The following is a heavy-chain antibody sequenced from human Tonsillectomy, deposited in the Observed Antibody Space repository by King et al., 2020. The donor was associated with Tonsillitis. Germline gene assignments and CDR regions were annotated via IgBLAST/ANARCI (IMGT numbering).Heavy chain of an antibody. CDR3: ARSDSGDIVVVPAAMSDY. V-gene: IGHV3-7*03. J-gene: IGHJ4*02. D-gene: IGHD2-2*01. CDR2: IKQDGSEK. CDR1: GFTFSSYW. Sequence: VQLVESGGGLVQPGGSLRLSCAASGFTFSSYWMSWVRQAPGKGLEWVANIKQDGSEKYYVDSVKGRFTISRDNAKNSLYLRMNSLRAEDTAVYYCARSDSGDIVVVPAAMSDYWGQGTLVTVSS.